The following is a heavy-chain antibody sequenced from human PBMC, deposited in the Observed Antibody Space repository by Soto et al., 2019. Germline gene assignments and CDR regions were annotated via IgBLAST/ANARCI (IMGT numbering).Heavy chain of an antibody. CDR3: ARGGGDCDRAKCYPAGDF. J-gene: IGHJ4*02. CDR2: TYHDGRS. D-gene: IGHD3-22*01. CDR1: GGSITSSNW. Sequence: QVQLQESGPGLVKPSGTLSLTCAVSGGSITSSNWWTWVRQPPGKGLEWIGETYHDGRSNYAPSLKNRVTISIDESKNHFSLKLTSETAADTAVYYCARGGGDCDRAKCYPAGDFWGQGTLVAVSS. V-gene: IGHV4-4*02.